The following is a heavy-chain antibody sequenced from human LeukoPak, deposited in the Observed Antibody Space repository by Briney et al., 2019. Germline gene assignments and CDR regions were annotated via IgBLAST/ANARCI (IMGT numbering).Heavy chain of an antibody. J-gene: IGHJ6*03. CDR2: ISSSGSTI. V-gene: IGHV3-48*03. Sequence: GGSLRLSCAASGFTFGSYEMNWVRQAPGKGLEWVSYISSSGSTIYYADSVKGRFTISRDNAKNSLYLQMNGLRAEDTAVYYCARAVGATEDYYYYYYMDVWGKGTTVTVSS. CDR1: GFTFGSYE. CDR3: ARAVGATEDYYYYYYMDV. D-gene: IGHD1-26*01.